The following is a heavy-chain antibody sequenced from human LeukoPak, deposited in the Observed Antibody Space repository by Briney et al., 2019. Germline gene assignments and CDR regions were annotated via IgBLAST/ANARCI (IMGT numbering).Heavy chain of an antibody. CDR1: GFTFSSYS. Sequence: GGSLRLSCAASGFTFSSYSMNWVRQAPGKGLEWVSYISGSSSTIYYADSVKGRFTISRDDAKNSLYLQMNSLRAEDTAVYYCARDLGLGPNSLGDYWGQGTLVTVSS. V-gene: IGHV3-48*01. J-gene: IGHJ4*02. CDR3: ARDLGLGPNSLGDY. D-gene: IGHD6-19*01. CDR2: ISGSSSTI.